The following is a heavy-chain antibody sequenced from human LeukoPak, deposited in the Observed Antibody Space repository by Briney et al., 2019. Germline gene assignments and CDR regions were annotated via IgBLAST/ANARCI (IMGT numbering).Heavy chain of an antibody. CDR3: GRAGFGTAYNRFYYYMDV. V-gene: IGHV4-38-2*01. Sequence: SETLSLTCEVSNYPITSDYYWVWIRQPPGQGPEWIGQIFHSGIAHYNPSLKSRVTMSVDTSRSQFSVNLNSVTAADTAVYYCGRAGFGTAYNRFYYYMDVWAKGPRSPSP. J-gene: IGHJ6*03. CDR2: IFHSGIA. CDR1: NYPITSDYY. D-gene: IGHD3-10*01.